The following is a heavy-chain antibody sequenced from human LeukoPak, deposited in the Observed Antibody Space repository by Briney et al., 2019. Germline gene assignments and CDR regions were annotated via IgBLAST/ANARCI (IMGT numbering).Heavy chain of an antibody. CDR1: GGSVSSGSYY. V-gene: IGHV4-39*07. D-gene: IGHD3-3*01. CDR3: ARGVYSYDFWSGPTQYYFDY. Sequence: SETLSLTCTVSGGSVSSGSYYWSWIRQPPGKGLEWIGEINHSGSTNYNPSLKSRVTISVDTSKNQFSLKLSSVTAADTAVYYCARGVYSYDFWSGPTQYYFDYWGQGTLVTVSS. J-gene: IGHJ4*02. CDR2: INHSGST.